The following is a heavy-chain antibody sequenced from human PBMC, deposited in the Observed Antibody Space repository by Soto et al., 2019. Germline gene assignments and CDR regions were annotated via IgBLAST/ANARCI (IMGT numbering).Heavy chain of an antibody. J-gene: IGHJ4*02. V-gene: IGHV3-15*01. Sequence: EVQLVESGGGLVKPGGSLRLSCAASGFTFSNAWMSWVRQAPGKGLEWVGRIKSKTDGGTTDYAAPVKGRFTISRDDSKNTLSLQMNSLKTEDTAVYYCTTVDGATVNLSGYWGQGTLVTVSS. CDR1: GFTFSNAW. CDR3: TTVDGATVNLSGY. D-gene: IGHD4-4*01. CDR2: IKSKTDGGTT.